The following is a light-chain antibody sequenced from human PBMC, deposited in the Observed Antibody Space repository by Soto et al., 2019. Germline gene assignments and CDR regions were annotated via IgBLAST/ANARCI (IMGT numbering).Light chain of an antibody. CDR3: HQYNNFWT. CDR1: QSVSSR. Sequence: EIVMTQSPATLSVSPGERATLSCRASQSVSSRLAWYHQKPGQSPRLLIYGASTRATGIPARFSGSGSGTEFTLTISSLQSEDFGLYYCHQYNNFWTFGQGTKVDI. V-gene: IGKV3-15*01. CDR2: GAS. J-gene: IGKJ1*01.